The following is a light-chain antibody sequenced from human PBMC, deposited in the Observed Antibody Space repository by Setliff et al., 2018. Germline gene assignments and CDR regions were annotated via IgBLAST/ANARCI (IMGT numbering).Light chain of an antibody. Sequence: QSALAQPASVSGSPGQSITISCSGTSSDVGSYDLVSWYQQHPGTAPKLIISDVNNRPPGVSNRFSGSKSGNTASLTISGLQAEDEAAYYCCAYTGSSTYVFGTGTKVTVL. V-gene: IGLV2-14*01. CDR3: CAYTGSSTYV. J-gene: IGLJ1*01. CDR2: DVN. CDR1: SSDVGSYDL.